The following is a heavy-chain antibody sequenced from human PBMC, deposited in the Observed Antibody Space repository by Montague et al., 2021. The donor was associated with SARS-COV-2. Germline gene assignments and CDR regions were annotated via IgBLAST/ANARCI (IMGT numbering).Heavy chain of an antibody. Sequence: SETLSLTCTVSGGSISSYYWSWIRQPPGKGLEWIGYIYYSGSTNYNPSLKSRVTISVDTSKNQFSLKLSSVTAADTAVYYCARAPRNYDFWSGFYDAFDIWGQGTMVTVSS. D-gene: IGHD3-3*01. CDR2: IYYSGST. V-gene: IGHV4-59*01. CDR1: GGSISSYY. J-gene: IGHJ3*02. CDR3: ARAPRNYDFWSGFYDAFDI.